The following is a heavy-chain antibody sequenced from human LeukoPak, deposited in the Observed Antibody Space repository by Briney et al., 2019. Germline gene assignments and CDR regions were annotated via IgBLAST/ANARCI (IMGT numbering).Heavy chain of an antibody. CDR1: GFSFSSYE. J-gene: IGHJ4*02. D-gene: IGHD6-13*01. CDR2: VSSSATST. V-gene: IGHV3-48*03. CDR3: ARDPINIATAANGFDY. Sequence: GGSLRLSCSASGFSFSSYEMDWVRQAPGKGLEWVSHVSSSATSTYYADSVKGRFTISRDNAKNSLYLQMNSLRAEDTAVYYCARDPINIATAANGFDYWGQGTLVTVSS.